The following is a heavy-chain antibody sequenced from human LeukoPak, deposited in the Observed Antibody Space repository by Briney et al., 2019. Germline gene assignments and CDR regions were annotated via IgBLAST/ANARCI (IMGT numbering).Heavy chain of an antibody. Sequence: GGSLRLSCAASGFTFSSYEMNWVRQAPGKGLEWVANIKQDGSEKYYVDSVKGRFTISRDNAKNSLYLQMNSLRAEDTAVYYCARVVSYRYYYYYMDVWGKGTTVTVSS. CDR3: ARVVSYRYYYYYMDV. D-gene: IGHD2/OR15-2a*01. J-gene: IGHJ6*03. CDR2: IKQDGSEK. V-gene: IGHV3-7*01. CDR1: GFTFSSYE.